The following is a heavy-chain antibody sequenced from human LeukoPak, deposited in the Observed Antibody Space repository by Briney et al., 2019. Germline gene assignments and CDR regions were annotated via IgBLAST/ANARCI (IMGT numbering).Heavy chain of an antibody. J-gene: IGHJ5*02. CDR3: ARGAGAQRVDWFDP. CDR1: GFTFSNYA. V-gene: IGHV3-23*01. Sequence: GGSLRLSCAASGFTFSNYAVTWVRQAPGKGLEWVSTIIDDGRTYYTDSVEGRFTVSKDDSKDTLYLQMNRLRAEDTAVYYCARGAGAQRVDWFDPWGQGTLVTVSS. CDR2: IIDDGRT. D-gene: IGHD3-3*01.